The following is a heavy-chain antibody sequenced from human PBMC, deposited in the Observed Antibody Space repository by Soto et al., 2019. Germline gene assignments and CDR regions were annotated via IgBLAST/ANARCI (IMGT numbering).Heavy chain of an antibody. J-gene: IGHJ4*02. D-gene: IGHD6-6*01. CDR2: ISSSSPYM. Sequence: EVQLVESGGGLVQPGGSLRLSCAASGFTFSSYAMNWVRQAPGKGLEWVSSISSSSPYMYYADSVKGRFTISRDNAKNSLYLQMNSLRAEDTAVYYCAREEYSSTSLDYWGQGTLVTVSS. CDR1: GFTFSSYA. CDR3: AREEYSSTSLDY. V-gene: IGHV3-21*01.